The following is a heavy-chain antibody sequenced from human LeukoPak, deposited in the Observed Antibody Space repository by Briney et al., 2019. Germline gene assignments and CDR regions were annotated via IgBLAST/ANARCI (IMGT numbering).Heavy chain of an antibody. D-gene: IGHD1-26*01. CDR1: GYTLTELF. CDR2: FDPEDGET. Sequence: ASVKVSCKVSGYTLTELFMHWVRQAPGKGLEWMGGFDPEDGETIYAQKFQGRVTMTEDTSTDTAYMELSSLRSEDTAVYYCATVKWELHNWFDPWGQGTLVTVSS. J-gene: IGHJ5*02. CDR3: ATVKWELHNWFDP. V-gene: IGHV1-24*01.